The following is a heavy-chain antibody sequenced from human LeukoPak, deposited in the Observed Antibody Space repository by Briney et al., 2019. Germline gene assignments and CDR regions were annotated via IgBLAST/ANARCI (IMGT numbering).Heavy chain of an antibody. CDR1: GGSISPFY. Sequence: PSETLSLTCTVSGGSISPFYWSWIRQPPGKGLEWIGYIYYSGSTNYNPSLKSRVTISVDTSKNQFSLNLNSLTAADTAVYYCARDSHNYGRWYFDLWGRGTLVTVSS. CDR2: IYYSGST. D-gene: IGHD3-10*01. J-gene: IGHJ2*01. CDR3: ARDSHNYGRWYFDL. V-gene: IGHV4-59*01.